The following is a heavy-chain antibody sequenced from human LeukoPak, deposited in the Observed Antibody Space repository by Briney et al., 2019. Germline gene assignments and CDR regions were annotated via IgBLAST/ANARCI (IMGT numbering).Heavy chain of an antibody. J-gene: IGHJ4*02. Sequence: GESLKISCKGSGYSFINYWIGWVRQMPGKGLEWMGIFYPGDSDTRYSPSFQGQVTISADKSVSTAYLQWSSLKASDTAMYYCARLSGIVGAHEDYYFDYWGQGTLVTVSS. CDR2: FYPGDSDT. CDR1: GYSFINYW. CDR3: ARLSGIVGAHEDYYFDY. D-gene: IGHD1-26*01. V-gene: IGHV5-51*01.